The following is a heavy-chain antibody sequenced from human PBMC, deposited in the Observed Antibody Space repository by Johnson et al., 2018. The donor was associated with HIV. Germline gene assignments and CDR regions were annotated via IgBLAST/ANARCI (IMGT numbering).Heavy chain of an antibody. CDR2: IRYDGSNK. V-gene: IGHV3-30*02. CDR3: ARDRRYYDSSGYYHDAFDI. J-gene: IGHJ3*02. D-gene: IGHD3-22*01. Sequence: QLVESGGGVVPPGGSLRLSCAASGFTFSSYGMHWVRQAPGKGLEWVAFIRYDGSNKYYADSVKGRFTIPRDNSKNTLYLQMNSLRAEDTAVYFCARDRRYYDSSGYYHDAFDIWGQGTMVTVSS. CDR1: GFTFSSYG.